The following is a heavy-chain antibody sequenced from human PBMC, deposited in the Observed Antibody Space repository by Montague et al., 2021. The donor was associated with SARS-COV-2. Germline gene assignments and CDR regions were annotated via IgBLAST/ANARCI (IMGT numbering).Heavy chain of an antibody. CDR1: GGSISNYY. D-gene: IGHD6-13*01. J-gene: IGHJ5*02. CDR2: IYTSGDT. CDR3: ARALAVDGKGNWFDP. Sequence: SETPSLTCTVSGGSISNYYRSWIRQPAGKGLEWIGRIYTSGDTNXNPYLKSRVTMSVDTSKNQFSPKLSSVTAADTAVYYCARALAVDGKGNWFDPWGQGTLVTVSS. V-gene: IGHV4-4*07.